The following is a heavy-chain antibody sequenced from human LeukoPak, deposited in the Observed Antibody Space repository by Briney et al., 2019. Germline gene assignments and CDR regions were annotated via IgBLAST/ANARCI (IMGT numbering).Heavy chain of an antibody. CDR2: ISPSGDRT. V-gene: IGHV3-23*01. D-gene: IGHD3-22*01. J-gene: IGHJ4*02. CDR3: SIMHGYYDGSGYWVQ. Sequence: GGSLRLSCAASGFTFGSYAMSWVRQAPGKGLEWVSFISPSGDRTSNADSVEGRFTISRDNTRNTLYFQMNSLIDQDTAGYCCSIMHGYYDGSGYWVQWGQGTLVTVSS. CDR1: GFTFGSYA.